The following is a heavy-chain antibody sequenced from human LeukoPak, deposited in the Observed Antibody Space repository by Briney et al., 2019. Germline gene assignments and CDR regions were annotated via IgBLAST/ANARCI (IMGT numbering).Heavy chain of an antibody. D-gene: IGHD6-19*01. CDR2: INPSGGST. V-gene: IGHV1-46*01. Sequence: ASVKVSCNASRYTFTSYYMHWVRQAPGQGLEWMGIINPSGGSTSYAQKFQGRVTMTRDTSTSTVYMELSSLRSEDTAVYYCARDYSGWYDFDYWGQGTLVTVSS. CDR1: RYTFTSYY. CDR3: ARDYSGWYDFDY. J-gene: IGHJ4*02.